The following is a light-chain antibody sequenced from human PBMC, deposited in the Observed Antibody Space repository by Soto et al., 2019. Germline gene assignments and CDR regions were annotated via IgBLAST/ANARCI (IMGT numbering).Light chain of an antibody. CDR2: GAS. CDR3: QQYGSSPYT. CDR1: QRVCSRI. Sequence: EIVLTQSPGTLSLSPGERATLSCRASQRVCSRILAWYQQKPGQAPRLLMYGASSRATGIPDRFSGTGSGTDFTLTISRLEPEDFAVYYCQQYGSSPYTFGLGTKLEIK. J-gene: IGKJ2*01. V-gene: IGKV3-20*01.